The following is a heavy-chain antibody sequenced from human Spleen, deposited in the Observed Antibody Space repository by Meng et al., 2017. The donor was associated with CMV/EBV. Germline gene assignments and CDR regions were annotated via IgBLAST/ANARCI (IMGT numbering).Heavy chain of an antibody. J-gene: IGHJ6*02. CDR2: ISGSGAST. CDR1: GFPLSTYT. V-gene: IGHV3-23*01. D-gene: IGHD6-6*01. Sequence: GGSLRLSCAASGFPLSTYTMNWVRQAPGKGLEWVSGISGSGASTYYADAVKGRFTISRDNSKNTVYLQMNSLRAEDTAVYYCAKDSGLQVVFYYCGMDVWGQGTTVTVSS. CDR3: AKDSGLQVVFYYCGMDV.